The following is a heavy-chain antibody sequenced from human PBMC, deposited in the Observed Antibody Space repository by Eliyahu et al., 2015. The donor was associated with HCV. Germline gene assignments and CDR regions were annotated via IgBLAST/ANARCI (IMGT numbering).Heavy chain of an antibody. CDR1: GLTFXYAW. CDR3: TWIEKVPAVMSA. D-gene: IGHD2-2*01. Sequence: EVQVVESGGALVKPGESLTLSCAVSGLTFXYAWXSWVRQAPGKGXEWVGRIKSKGNGGTTDYAAPVKGRFTISRDDSKNTLYLQMNSLKAEDTAVYYCTWIEKVPAVMSAWGQGTMVTVSS. J-gene: IGHJ3*01. CDR2: IKSKGNGGTT. V-gene: IGHV3-15*02.